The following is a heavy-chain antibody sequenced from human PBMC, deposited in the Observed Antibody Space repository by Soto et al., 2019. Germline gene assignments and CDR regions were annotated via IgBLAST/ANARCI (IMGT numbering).Heavy chain of an antibody. CDR2: IYYSGST. CDR1: GGSISSGGYY. V-gene: IGHV4-31*03. Sequence: QVQLQESGPGLVKPSQTLSLTCTVSGGSISSGGYYWSWIRQHPGQGLEWIGYIYYSGSTYYNPSLKSRVTISVDTSKNQFSLKLSSVTAADTAVYWCARGYYGSGNYYNPTRGMDVWGQGTTVTVSS. CDR3: ARGYYGSGNYYNPTRGMDV. J-gene: IGHJ6*02. D-gene: IGHD3-10*01.